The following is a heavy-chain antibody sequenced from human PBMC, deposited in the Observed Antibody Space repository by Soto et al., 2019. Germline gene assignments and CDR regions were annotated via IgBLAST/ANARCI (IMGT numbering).Heavy chain of an antibody. CDR1: GCTFTSYA. D-gene: IGHD6-19*01. V-gene: IGHV1-3*01. CDR2: INAGNGNT. Sequence: VASVKVSCKASGCTFTSYAMHWVRQAPGQRLEWMGWINAGNGNTKYSQKFQGRVTITRDTSASTAYMELSSLRSEDTAVYYCARSGIAVSFDYWGQGTLVTVSS. J-gene: IGHJ4*02. CDR3: ARSGIAVSFDY.